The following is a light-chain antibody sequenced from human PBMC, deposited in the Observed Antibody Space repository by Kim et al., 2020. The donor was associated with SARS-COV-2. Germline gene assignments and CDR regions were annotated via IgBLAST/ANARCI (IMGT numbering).Light chain of an antibody. CDR1: RSNIGSNS. Sequence: GQGVTISCSGGRSNIGSNSVSWFQQLPGTAPKLLIYSNSQRPSGVPDRFSGSTSGTSASLAISGLQSEDETDYYCAAWDDSLNGVVFGGGTQLTVL. J-gene: IGLJ2*01. CDR3: AAWDDSLNGVV. V-gene: IGLV1-44*01. CDR2: SNS.